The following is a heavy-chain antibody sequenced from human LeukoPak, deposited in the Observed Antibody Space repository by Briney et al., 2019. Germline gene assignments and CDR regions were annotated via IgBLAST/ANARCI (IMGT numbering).Heavy chain of an antibody. D-gene: IGHD4-17*01. J-gene: IGHJ4*02. CDR2: IYHSGNT. CDR3: ARVYGDRRGVLRC. CDR1: GYSISSGYF. Sequence: SETLSLTCGVSGYSISSGYFWGWIRQPPGKGLEWIGSIYHSGNTYYKPSLKSRVTISGDTSKNQFSLNLNSVTAADTAVYYCARVYGDRRGVLRCWGQGTLVTAST. V-gene: IGHV4-38-2*01.